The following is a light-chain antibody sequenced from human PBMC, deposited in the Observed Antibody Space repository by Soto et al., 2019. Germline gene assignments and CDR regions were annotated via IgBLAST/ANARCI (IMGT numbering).Light chain of an antibody. J-gene: IGLJ2*01. CDR1: SSDVGSYNL. CDR2: EGS. V-gene: IGLV2-23*03. Sequence: QSALTQPASVSGSPGQSITISCTGTSSDVGSYNLVSWYQQHPGKAPKLMIYEGSKRPSGVSNRFSGSKSGNTASLTISGLKAEDEADDSCCSYAGSSTFVVFGGGTKVTVL. CDR3: CSYAGSSTFVV.